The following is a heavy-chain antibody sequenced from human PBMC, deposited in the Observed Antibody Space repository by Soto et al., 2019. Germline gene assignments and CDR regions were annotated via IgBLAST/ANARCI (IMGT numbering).Heavy chain of an antibody. D-gene: IGHD6-13*01. J-gene: IGHJ6*02. V-gene: IGHV4-61*01. CDR2: IYYSGST. Sequence: PSETLSLTCTVSGDSVSSNSYYWSWIRQPPGKGLEFIGYIYYSGSTNYNPSLKSRVTISLDTSKNQFSLKLSSVTAADTAVYYCARDSGDLSSWSRPYYYYGMDVWGQGTTVTVSS. CDR1: GDSVSSNSYY. CDR3: ARDSGDLSSWSRPYYYYGMDV.